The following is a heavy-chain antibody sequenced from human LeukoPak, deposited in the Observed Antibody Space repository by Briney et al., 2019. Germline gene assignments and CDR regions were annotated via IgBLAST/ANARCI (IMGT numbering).Heavy chain of an antibody. J-gene: IGHJ4*02. V-gene: IGHV3-7*01. Sequence: GGSLRLSCADSQFTFNGSWMNWVRQAPGKGLGWVANMYPTGSQKRYVDSVRGRFTISKDNPGASLYLDMHSLRAEDTAIYYCAIWTSGNYWGQGTLVTVSS. CDR1: QFTFNGSW. D-gene: IGHD1-1*01. CDR2: MYPTGSQK. CDR3: AIWTSGNY.